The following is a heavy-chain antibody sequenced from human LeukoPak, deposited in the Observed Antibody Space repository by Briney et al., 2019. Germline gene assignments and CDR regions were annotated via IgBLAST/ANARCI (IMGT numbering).Heavy chain of an antibody. V-gene: IGHV4-59*08. J-gene: IGHJ4*02. CDR1: GGSISSYY. CDR3: ARQYSSSWGGVYYFDY. Sequence: SETLSLTCTVSGGSISSYYWSWIRQPPGKGLEWIGYIYYSGSTNYNPSLKSRVTISVDTSKNQFSLKLSSVTAADTAVCYCARQYSSSWGGVYYFDYWGQGTLVTVSS. CDR2: IYYSGST. D-gene: IGHD6-6*01.